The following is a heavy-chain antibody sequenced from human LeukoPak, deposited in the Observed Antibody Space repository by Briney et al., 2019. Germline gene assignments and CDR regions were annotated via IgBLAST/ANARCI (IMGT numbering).Heavy chain of an antibody. CDR2: IKQDGSEN. V-gene: IGHV3-7*01. CDR3: ARDPSLWELNYFDY. Sequence: GGSLRLSCAASGFTFSGYWMSWVRQAPGKGLEWVANIKQDGSENYYVDSVKGRFTISRDNAKNSLYLQMNSLRAEDTAVYYCARDPSLWELNYFDYWGQGTLVTVSS. CDR1: GFTFSGYW. J-gene: IGHJ4*02. D-gene: IGHD1-26*01.